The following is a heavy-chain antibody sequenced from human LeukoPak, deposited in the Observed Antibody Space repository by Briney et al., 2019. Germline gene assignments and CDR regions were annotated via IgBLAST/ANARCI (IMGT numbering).Heavy chain of an antibody. CDR3: ARDREGGFTVVRSGEYFQY. D-gene: IGHD4-23*01. Sequence: AGGSLRLSCAASGFTFSSYAVHWVRQAPGKGLEWVAVISYDGSKKYYADSVKGRFTISRDSSKNTLYLQMNSLRAEDTAVYYCARDREGGFTVVRSGEYFQYWGQGTLVTVSS. CDR1: GFTFSSYA. J-gene: IGHJ1*01. V-gene: IGHV3-30-3*01. CDR2: ISYDGSKK.